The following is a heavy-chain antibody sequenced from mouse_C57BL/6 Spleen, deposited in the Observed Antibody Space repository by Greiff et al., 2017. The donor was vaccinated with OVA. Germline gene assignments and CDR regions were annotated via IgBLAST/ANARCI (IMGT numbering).Heavy chain of an antibody. CDR2: IDPSDSYT. J-gene: IGHJ1*03. CDR3: ARSRAYYSNYVWYFDV. D-gene: IGHD2-5*01. Sequence: QVQLQQPGAELVMPGASVKLSCKASGYTFTSYWMHWVKQRPGQGLEWIGEIDPSDSYTNYNQKFKSKSTLTVDKSSSTAYMQLSSLTSEDSAVYYCARSRAYYSNYVWYFDVWGTGTTVTVSS. CDR1: GYTFTSYW. V-gene: IGHV1-69*01.